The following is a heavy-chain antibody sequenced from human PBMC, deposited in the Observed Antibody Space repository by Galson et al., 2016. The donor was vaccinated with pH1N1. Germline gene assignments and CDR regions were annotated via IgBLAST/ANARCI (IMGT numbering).Heavy chain of an antibody. V-gene: IGHV1-69*06. D-gene: IGHD3-16*01. CDR3: VRGGHHVRYFDF. CDR1: GDTFRTHS. J-gene: IGHJ4*02. Sequence: SVKVSCKASGDTFRTHSFNWVRQAPGQGLEWMGRITPAFGTADYAQKFQGRVTVTADKSTSTVYMEMLSLKSDDTAVYYCVRGGHHVRYFDFWGQGTLVVVSS. CDR2: ITPAFGTA.